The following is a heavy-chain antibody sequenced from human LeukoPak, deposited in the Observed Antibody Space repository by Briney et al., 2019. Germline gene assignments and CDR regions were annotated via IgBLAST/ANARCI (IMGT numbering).Heavy chain of an antibody. Sequence: PSETLSLTCSVSGGSIDTYYWSWTRQPAGKGLEWIAQIHTSGRTDFNPSLKSRVSTSMDTPNNQFSLMISSVTAADTAIYYCAGRGLSTGWTFDYWGHGTLVTVSS. CDR2: IHTSGRT. D-gene: IGHD6-19*01. CDR1: GGSIDTYY. CDR3: AGRGLSTGWTFDY. J-gene: IGHJ4*01. V-gene: IGHV4-4*07.